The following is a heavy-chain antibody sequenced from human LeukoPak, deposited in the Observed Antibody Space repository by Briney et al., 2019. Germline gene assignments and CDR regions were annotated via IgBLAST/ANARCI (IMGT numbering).Heavy chain of an antibody. CDR1: GYTFTSYY. Sequence: ASVKVSCKASGYTFTSYYMHWVRQAPGQGLEWMGIINPSGGSTSYAQKFQGRVTMTTDTSTSTAYMELRSLRSDDTAVYYCARVGPATVRGYYFDYWGQGTLVTVSS. CDR2: INPSGGST. V-gene: IGHV1-46*01. J-gene: IGHJ4*02. D-gene: IGHD3-10*01. CDR3: ARVGPATVRGYYFDY.